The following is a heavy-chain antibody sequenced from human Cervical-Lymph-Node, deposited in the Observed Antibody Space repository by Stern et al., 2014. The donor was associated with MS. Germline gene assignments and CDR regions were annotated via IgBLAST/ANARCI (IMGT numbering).Heavy chain of an antibody. CDR1: GYSFTAYW. CDR3: ARAYGAGIYYKD. J-gene: IGHJ4*02. Sequence: EVQLVQSGAEVKKPGESLKISCKASGYSFTAYWIAWARQLPGKGLEWMGIIFPEDSDTRYGPSFQGRVTFSADKSSSTAYLQWSSLKASDTAMYYCARAYGAGIYYKDWGQGTLVTVSS. V-gene: IGHV5-51*01. CDR2: IFPEDSDT. D-gene: IGHD3-10*01.